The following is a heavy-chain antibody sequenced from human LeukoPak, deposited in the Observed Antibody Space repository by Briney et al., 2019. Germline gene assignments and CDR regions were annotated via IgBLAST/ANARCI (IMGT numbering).Heavy chain of an antibody. D-gene: IGHD6-19*01. CDR2: IYYSGST. Sequence: SETLSLTCTVSGGSISSYYWSWIRQPPGKGLEWIGYIYYSGSTNYNPSLKSRVTISVDTSKNQFSLKLSSVTAADTAVYYCARDATYSSGWYDFDYWGQGTLVTVSS. CDR1: GGSISSYY. J-gene: IGHJ4*02. CDR3: ARDATYSSGWYDFDY. V-gene: IGHV4-59*12.